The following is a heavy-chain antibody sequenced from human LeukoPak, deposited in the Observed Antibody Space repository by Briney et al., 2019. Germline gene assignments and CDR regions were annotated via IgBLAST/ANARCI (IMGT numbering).Heavy chain of an antibody. J-gene: IGHJ4*02. CDR1: GFTFSSHA. CDR3: AKEKAAYCSSTSCFDGYDY. Sequence: PGGSLRLSCAASGFTFSSHAMSWVRQAPGKGLEWVSAISGSGGSTYYADSVKGRFSISRDNSKNTLYLQLNSLRAEDTAVYYCAKEKAAYCSSTSCFDGYDYWGQGTLVTVSS. CDR2: ISGSGGST. D-gene: IGHD2-2*01. V-gene: IGHV3-23*01.